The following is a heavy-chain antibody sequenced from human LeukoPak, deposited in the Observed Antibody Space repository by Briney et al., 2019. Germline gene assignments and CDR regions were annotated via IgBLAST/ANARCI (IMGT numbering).Heavy chain of an antibody. Sequence: SQTLSLTCAVSGSSISSGYYWGCILQPPGKGLEWIGCIYHSGSTNYNPSLTSRVTRSVDTSKNQFSLKLSSVTAADTAVYYCARLSTTDQLLPFDYWGQGTLVTVSS. J-gene: IGHJ4*02. CDR1: GSSISSGYY. CDR2: IYHSGST. CDR3: ARLSTTDQLLPFDY. V-gene: IGHV4-38-2*01. D-gene: IGHD2-2*01.